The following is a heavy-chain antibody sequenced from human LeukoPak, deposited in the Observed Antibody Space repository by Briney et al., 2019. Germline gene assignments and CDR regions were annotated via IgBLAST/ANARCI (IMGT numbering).Heavy chain of an antibody. Sequence: GASVKVSCKASGYTFTGYYMYWVRQAPGQGLEWMGWINPNSGGTYYAQKFQGRVTMTRDTSISTGYMELSRLGADDTAVYYCARTEYSSSSGGFDPWGQGTLVTVSS. CDR3: ARTEYSSSSGGFDP. J-gene: IGHJ5*02. V-gene: IGHV1-2*02. CDR2: INPNSGGT. D-gene: IGHD6-6*01. CDR1: GYTFTGYY.